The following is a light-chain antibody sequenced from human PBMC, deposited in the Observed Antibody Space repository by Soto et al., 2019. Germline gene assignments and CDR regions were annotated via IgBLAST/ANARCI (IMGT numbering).Light chain of an antibody. CDR3: YQDNRSPRT. CDR2: GAS. J-gene: IGKJ4*01. CDR1: QSVTSNF. V-gene: IGKV3-20*01. Sequence: EIVLTQSPGTLSLSPGERATLSCRASQSVTSNFLAWYQQKPGQAPSLLIYGASIRATGIPDRFSGSGSGTDFTITISRLEPEDLAVYYCYQDNRSPRTCGGGTKVEI.